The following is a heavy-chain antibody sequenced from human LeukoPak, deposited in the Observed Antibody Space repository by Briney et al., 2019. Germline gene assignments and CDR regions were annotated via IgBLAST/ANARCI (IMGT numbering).Heavy chain of an antibody. J-gene: IGHJ4*01. Sequence: PGGSLRLSCAASGFTFRSYWMTWVRQAPGKGLEWVANIKQDGSEKYYVDSVRGRFTISRVNAKNSLYLQMNSLRAEDTAVYYCARSRYYDTSGSDFWGHGALVTVSS. D-gene: IGHD3-22*01. CDR2: IKQDGSEK. V-gene: IGHV3-7*05. CDR3: ARSRYYDTSGSDF. CDR1: GFTFRSYW.